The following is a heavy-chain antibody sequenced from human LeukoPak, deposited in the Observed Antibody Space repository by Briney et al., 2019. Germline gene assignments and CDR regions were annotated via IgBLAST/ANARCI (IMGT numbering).Heavy chain of an antibody. CDR3: ARSVLQSFAIDY. D-gene: IGHD3-10*01. J-gene: IGHJ4*02. Sequence: ASVKVSCKASGYTFTSYGITWGRRAHGQGLEWLGWIRVYNGNTNYAKNFQDRGTMTTDTSTNTAYMELSSLRFDDTAVYYCARSVLQSFAIDYWGQGTPVTVSS. CDR2: IRVYNGNT. CDR1: GYTFTSYG. V-gene: IGHV1-18*01.